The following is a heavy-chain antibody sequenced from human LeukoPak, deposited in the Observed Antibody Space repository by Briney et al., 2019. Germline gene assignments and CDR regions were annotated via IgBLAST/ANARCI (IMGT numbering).Heavy chain of an antibody. V-gene: IGHV1-69*13. D-gene: IGHD3-10*01. CDR1: GGTFSSYA. Sequence: SVKVSCKASGGTFSSYAISWVRQAPGQGLEWMGGIIPIFGTANYAQKFQGRVTITADESTSTAYMELSSLRSEDTAVYYCASKHYYGSGSYPDVYYYYYYMDVWGKGTTVTISS. J-gene: IGHJ6*03. CDR2: IIPIFGTA. CDR3: ASKHYYGSGSYPDVYYYYYYMDV.